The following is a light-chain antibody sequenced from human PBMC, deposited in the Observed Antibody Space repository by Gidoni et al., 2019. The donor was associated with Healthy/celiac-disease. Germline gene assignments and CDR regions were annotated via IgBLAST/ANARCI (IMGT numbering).Light chain of an antibody. CDR1: QSITNY. CDR3: QQSYSTAWT. Sequence: DIQMTQSPSSLSASIGDRVTITCRASQSITNYLNWYQQKPGKVPKLLIYAASSLQSGVPSRFSGSGSGTDFTLTIGSPQPEDLATYYCQQSYSTAWTFGQGTKVEIK. CDR2: AAS. V-gene: IGKV1-39*01. J-gene: IGKJ1*01.